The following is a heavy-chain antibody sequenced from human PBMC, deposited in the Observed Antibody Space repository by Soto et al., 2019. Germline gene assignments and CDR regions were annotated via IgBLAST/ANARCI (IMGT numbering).Heavy chain of an antibody. Sequence: GGSLRLSCAASGFTFSSYAMSWVRQAPGKGLEWVSGVSGSGGSTYCVDSVKGRFTISRDNSKNTLFLQMNSLRAEDTAVYYCAKDFGYNYGYDAFDIWGQGTMVTVSS. CDR2: VSGSGGST. J-gene: IGHJ3*02. D-gene: IGHD5-18*01. CDR3: AKDFGYNYGYDAFDI. CDR1: GFTFSSYA. V-gene: IGHV3-23*01.